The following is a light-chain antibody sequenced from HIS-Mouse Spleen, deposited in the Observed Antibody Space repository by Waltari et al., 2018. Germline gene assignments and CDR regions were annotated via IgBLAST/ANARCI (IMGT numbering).Light chain of an antibody. CDR3: CSYAGSYTWV. V-gene: IGLV2-11*01. Sequence: QSALTQPRSVSGSPGQSVTISCTGTSSDVGGYNYVFWYQQHPGKAPKLLFYGVSTGPERAPDRFSGSKSGNTASLTISGLQAEDEADYYCCSYAGSYTWVFGGGTKLTVL. J-gene: IGLJ3*02. CDR1: SSDVGGYNY. CDR2: GVS.